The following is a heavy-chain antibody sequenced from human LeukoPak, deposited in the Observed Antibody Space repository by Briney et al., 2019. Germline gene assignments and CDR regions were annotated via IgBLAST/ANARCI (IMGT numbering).Heavy chain of an antibody. J-gene: IGHJ3*01. V-gene: IGHV3-30-3*01. CDR1: GFAFSSSA. Sequence: GGSLRLSCAASGFAFSSSAMHWVRQASGKGLEWVALISYDGSNKYYADSVKGRFTISRDNSKNTLYLQVNSLRAEDTAVYYCARSSYSSSSSVWGQGTMVTVSS. D-gene: IGHD6-6*01. CDR3: ARSSYSSSSSV. CDR2: ISYDGSNK.